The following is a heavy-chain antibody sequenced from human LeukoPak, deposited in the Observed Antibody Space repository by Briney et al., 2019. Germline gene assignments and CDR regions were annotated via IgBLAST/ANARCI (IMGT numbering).Heavy chain of an antibody. D-gene: IGHD6-25*01. CDR3: ARDGGDGP. CDR2: IHYSGST. V-gene: IGHV4-59*12. CDR1: GGSISNYY. Sequence: SETLSLTCTVSGGSISNYYWSWIRQPPGKGLEWIGYIHYSGSTSYNPSLKSRVTISVDTSKNQFSLKLSSVTAADTAVYYCARDGGDGPWGQGTLVTVSS. J-gene: IGHJ5*02.